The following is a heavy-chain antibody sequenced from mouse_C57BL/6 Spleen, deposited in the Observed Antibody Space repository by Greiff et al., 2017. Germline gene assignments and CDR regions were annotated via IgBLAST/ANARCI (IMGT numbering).Heavy chain of an antibody. D-gene: IGHD1-1*02. CDR3: ARREVDRIPYAMDY. V-gene: IGHV1-80*01. Sequence: VQLQQSGAELVKPGASVKISCKASGYAFSSYWMNWVKQRPGKGLEWIGQIYPGDGDTNYNGKFKGKDTLTADKSSSTAYMQLSSLTSEDSAVYFCARREVDRIPYAMDYRGQGTSVTVSS. CDR1: GYAFSSYW. CDR2: IYPGDGDT. J-gene: IGHJ4*01.